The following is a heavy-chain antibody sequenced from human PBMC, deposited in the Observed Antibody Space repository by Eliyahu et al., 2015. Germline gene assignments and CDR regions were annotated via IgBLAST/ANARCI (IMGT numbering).Heavy chain of an antibody. Sequence: QVQLQESGPGLVKPSETLSLTCTVSGGSVSSGSYYWXWIRQPPGKGLEWIGYIYYSGSTNYNPSLKSRVTISVDTSKNQFSLKLSSVTAADTAVYYCARERYYDSSGSGSYYFDYWGQGTLVTVSS. D-gene: IGHD3-22*01. CDR3: ARERYYDSSGSGSYYFDY. J-gene: IGHJ4*02. CDR2: IYYSGST. CDR1: GGSVSSGSYY. V-gene: IGHV4-61*01.